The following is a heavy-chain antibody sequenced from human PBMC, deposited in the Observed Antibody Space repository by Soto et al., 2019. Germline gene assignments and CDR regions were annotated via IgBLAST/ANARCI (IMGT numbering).Heavy chain of an antibody. CDR1: GFSFSSYS. J-gene: IGHJ4*02. D-gene: IGHD3-10*01. CDR3: ASLYSWCGEEAT. CDR2: ITGGGEGE. V-gene: IGHV3-48*02. Sequence: EVQLVESGGGLVQPGGSLRLSCAASGFSFSSYSMNWVRQAPGKGLEWVSYITGGGEGEDYADSVKGRFTISRDNAKKSLFLQMHSLRDEDTAVYYCASLYSWCGEEATWGQGARVTVSS.